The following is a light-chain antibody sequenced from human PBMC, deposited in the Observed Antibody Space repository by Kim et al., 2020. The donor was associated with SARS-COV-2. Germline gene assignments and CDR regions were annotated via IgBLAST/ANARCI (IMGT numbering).Light chain of an antibody. CDR1: QGISNY. J-gene: IGKJ4*01. Sequence: DIQMTQSPSSLSASVGDRVTITCRASQGISNYLAWYQQKPGKVPKLLIYAASTLQSGVPSRFSGSGSGTDFTLSITSLQPGDAATYYSNINNRLLALTFGGG. CDR2: AAS. V-gene: IGKV1-27*01. CDR3: NINNRLLALT.